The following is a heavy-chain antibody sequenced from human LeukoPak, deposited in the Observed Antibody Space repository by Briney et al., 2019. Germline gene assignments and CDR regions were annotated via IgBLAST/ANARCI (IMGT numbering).Heavy chain of an antibody. V-gene: IGHV1-24*01. Sequence: ASVKVSCKVSGYTLTELSMHWVRQAPGKGLEWMGGFDPEDGETIYAQKFQGRVTMTEDTSTDTAYMELSSLRSDDTAVYYCARDETRYYYGSGSYPFDYWGQGTLVTVSS. CDR1: GYTLTELS. CDR2: FDPEDGET. D-gene: IGHD3-10*01. J-gene: IGHJ4*02. CDR3: ARDETRYYYGSGSYPFDY.